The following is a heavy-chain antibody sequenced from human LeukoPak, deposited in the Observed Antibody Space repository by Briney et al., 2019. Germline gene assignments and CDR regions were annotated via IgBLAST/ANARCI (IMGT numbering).Heavy chain of an antibody. CDR1: GYTFTGYY. V-gene: IGHV1-2*02. J-gene: IGHJ4*02. Sequence: WASVKVSCKASGYTFTGYYMHWVRQAPGQGLEWMGWINPNSGGTNYAQKFQGRVTMTRDTSISTAYMELSRLRSDDTAVYYCARAHMITFGGVIAYWGQGTLVTVSS. CDR3: ARAHMITFGGVIAY. D-gene: IGHD3-16*01. CDR2: INPNSGGT.